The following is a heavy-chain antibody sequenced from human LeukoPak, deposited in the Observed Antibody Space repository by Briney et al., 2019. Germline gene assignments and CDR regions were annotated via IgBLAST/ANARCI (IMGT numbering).Heavy chain of an antibody. D-gene: IGHD3-22*01. CDR3: ARSSGYYHPYFDY. J-gene: IGHJ4*02. CDR1: GYSFTSYW. Sequence: EESPKISCKGSGYSFTSYWIGWVRQMPGKGLEWMGIIYPGDSDTRCSPSFQGQVTISADKSISTAYLQWSSLKASDTAMYYCARSSGYYHPYFDYWGQGTLVTVSS. V-gene: IGHV5-51*01. CDR2: IYPGDSDT.